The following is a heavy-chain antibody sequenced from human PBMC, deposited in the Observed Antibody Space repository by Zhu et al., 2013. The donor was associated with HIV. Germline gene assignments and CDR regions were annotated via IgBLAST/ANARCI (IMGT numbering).Heavy chain of an antibody. Sequence: QVQLVQSGAEVKKPGSSVRVSCKASGGTFSNYAVSWVRQAPGQGLEWMGGISPIFGTTDYAQKFQGRVTITADRSTSTAYLELRSLRSDDTAVYYCARDHSRYDILTGPSFDLWGRGTLVTVSS. CDR2: ISPIFGTT. J-gene: IGHJ2*01. D-gene: IGHD3-9*01. CDR1: GGTFSNYA. V-gene: IGHV1-69*06. CDR3: ARDHSRYDILTGPSFDL.